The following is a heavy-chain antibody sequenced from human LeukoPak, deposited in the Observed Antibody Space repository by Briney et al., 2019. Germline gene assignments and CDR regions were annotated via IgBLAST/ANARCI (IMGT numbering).Heavy chain of an antibody. Sequence: GGSLRLSCAGSGFTFSSYWMHWVRQAPGKGLVWVSRIDNDGSSTTYADSVKGRFTISRDNAKNTLYLQMNSLRAEDTAVYYCARGFIGPDYWGQGTLVTVSS. CDR3: ARGFIGPDY. J-gene: IGHJ4*02. CDR2: IDNDGSST. V-gene: IGHV3-74*01. D-gene: IGHD2-15*01. CDR1: GFTFSSYW.